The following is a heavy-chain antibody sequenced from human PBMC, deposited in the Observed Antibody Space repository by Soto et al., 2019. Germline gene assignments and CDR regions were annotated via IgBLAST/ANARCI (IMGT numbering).Heavy chain of an antibody. V-gene: IGHV2-5*01. D-gene: IGHD2-21*01. Sequence: QITLKESGPTLVKPTQTLTLTCRFSGFSLSTSGVGVGWIRQPPGKAPEWLGIIYWNDDKRYSPSLKTRVTITKDTSRNQVGLIMTSVEADETATYYCAHDTSGWRWLPDVWGQGTTVTVSS. CDR1: GFSLSTSGVG. CDR2: IYWNDDK. J-gene: IGHJ6*02. CDR3: AHDTSGWRWLPDV.